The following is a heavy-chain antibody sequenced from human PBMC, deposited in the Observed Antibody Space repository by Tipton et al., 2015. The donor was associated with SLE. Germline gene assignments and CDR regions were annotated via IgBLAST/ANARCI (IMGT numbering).Heavy chain of an antibody. D-gene: IGHD3-10*01. J-gene: IGHJ4*01. CDR2: IYRDGSA. CDR1: GGSVTSGSYY. V-gene: IGHV4-61*09. Sequence: TLSLTCTVSGGSVTSGSYYWSWTRQPAGKGLEWLGHIYRDGSANYNPSFQSRVTILLDTSKNQFSLKLSSVTAADTAVYYCARGAKERITLVRVRPYYFDYWGQGSLVTVSS. CDR3: ARGAKERITLVRVRPYYFDY.